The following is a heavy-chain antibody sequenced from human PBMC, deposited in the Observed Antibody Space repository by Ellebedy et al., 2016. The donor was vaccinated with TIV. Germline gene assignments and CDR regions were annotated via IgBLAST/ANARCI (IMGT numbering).Heavy chain of an antibody. J-gene: IGHJ4*02. CDR3: AKEYSSSSDH. D-gene: IGHD6-19*01. CDR2: ISYDGTNK. V-gene: IGHV3-30*04. Sequence: GESLKISCAASGFTFTTYAIHWVRQAPGKGLEWVAVISYDGTNKYYADSVKGRFTISRDNSKNTLYLQMNSLRAEDTAVYYCAKEYSSSSDHWGQGTLVTVSS. CDR1: GFTFTTYA.